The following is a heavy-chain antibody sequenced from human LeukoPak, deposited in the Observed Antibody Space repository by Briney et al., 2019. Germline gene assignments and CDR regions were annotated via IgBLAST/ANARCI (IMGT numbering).Heavy chain of an antibody. V-gene: IGHV3-23*01. Sequence: GGSLRLSCAASGFTFSSYAMSWVRQAPGKGLEWVSAISGSGGSTYYADSVKGRFTISRDNSKNALYLQMNSLRAEDTAVYYCANGDSYGELLFFYWGQGTLVTVSS. J-gene: IGHJ4*02. D-gene: IGHD3-10*01. CDR2: ISGSGGST. CDR1: GFTFSSYA. CDR3: ANGDSYGELLFFY.